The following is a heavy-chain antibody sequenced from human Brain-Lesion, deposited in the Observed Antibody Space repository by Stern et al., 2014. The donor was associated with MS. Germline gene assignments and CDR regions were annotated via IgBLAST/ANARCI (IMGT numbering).Heavy chain of an antibody. J-gene: IGHJ4*02. CDR1: GYLFDDYW. D-gene: IGHD5-12*01. CDR2: IFPRDSNT. Sequence: VQLVQSGAEVKKPGESLKISCEASGYLFDDYWIGWVRQMSGRGLELVAIIFPRDSNTRYSPSVQGQVTISADKSISTAYLQWSSRKAPDTAMYYGARSPATPSGYDRFDYWGQGALVTVSS. CDR3: ARSPATPSGYDRFDY. V-gene: IGHV5-51*03.